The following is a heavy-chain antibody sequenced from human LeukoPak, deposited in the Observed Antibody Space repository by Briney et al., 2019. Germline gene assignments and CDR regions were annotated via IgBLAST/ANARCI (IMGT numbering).Heavy chain of an antibody. J-gene: IGHJ4*02. CDR2: IYYSAST. V-gene: IGHV4-31*11. Sequence: SQTLSLTCAVSGGSITGGGYFWSWIRQHPGKGLEWIGYIYYSASTTYNPTLKSRATISIDTSRNHFSLEVSSVTAADTAVYYCARDRSRGYGAFADWGEGTLATVST. D-gene: IGHD2-15*01. CDR1: GGSITGGGYF. CDR3: ARDRSRGYGAFAD.